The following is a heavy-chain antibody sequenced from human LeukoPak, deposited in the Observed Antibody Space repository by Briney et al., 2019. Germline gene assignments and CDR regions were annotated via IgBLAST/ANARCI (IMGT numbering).Heavy chain of an antibody. Sequence: SETLSLTCAVYGGSFSGYYWSWIRQPPGKGLAWIAEINHSGSTTYNPSLKSRVTISLGTSKDQFSLKLSSVTAADTAMYYCARHANDVLRFLEGSPKPNYKYYYYMDVWGKGTTVTVSS. CDR2: INHSGST. V-gene: IGHV4-34*01. J-gene: IGHJ6*03. CDR1: GGSFSGYY. CDR3: ARHANDVLRFLEGSPKPNYKYYYYMDV. D-gene: IGHD3-3*01.